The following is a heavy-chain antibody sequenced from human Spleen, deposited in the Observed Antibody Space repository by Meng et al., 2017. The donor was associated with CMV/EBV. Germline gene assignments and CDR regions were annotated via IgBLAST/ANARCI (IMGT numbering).Heavy chain of an antibody. CDR1: GFSFSKHW. Sequence: GESLKISCVASGFSFSKHWMSWVRQAPGKGLEYLANINLYGSEKYYMDSVKGRFTISRDNAKNSLFLQMNSLRAEDTAVYYCVRDGNYYDSSGYYSPRQFDYWGQGTLVTVSS. V-gene: IGHV3-7*01. CDR3: VRDGNYYDSSGYYSPRQFDY. CDR2: INLYGSEK. D-gene: IGHD3-22*01. J-gene: IGHJ4*02.